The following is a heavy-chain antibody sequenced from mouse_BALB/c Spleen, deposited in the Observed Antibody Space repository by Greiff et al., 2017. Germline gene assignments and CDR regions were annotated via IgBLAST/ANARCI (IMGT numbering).Heavy chain of an antibody. D-gene: IGHD1-1*01. CDR1: GYTFTSYT. Sequence: QVQLKESGAELARPGASVKMSCKASGYTFTSYTMHWVKQRPGQGLEWIGYINPSSGYTNYNQKFKDKATLTADKSSSTAYMQRSSLTSEDSAVYYCARSRGITTAPFDYWGQGTTLTVSS. CDR3: ARSRGITTAPFDY. J-gene: IGHJ2*01. V-gene: IGHV1-4*01. CDR2: INPSSGYT.